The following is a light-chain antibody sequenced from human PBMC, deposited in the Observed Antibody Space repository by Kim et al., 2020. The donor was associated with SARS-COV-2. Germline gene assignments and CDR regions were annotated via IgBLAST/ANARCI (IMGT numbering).Light chain of an antibody. CDR3: QSYDSSNHWV. V-gene: IGLV6-57*03. Sequence: KTVTIPCTRSSGPIASDYVQLYLQRPGSAPITVIYDDNQRPSGVPDRFSGSIDSSSNSASLTISGLKTEDEGEYFCQSYDSSNHWVFGGGTQLTVL. J-gene: IGLJ3*02. CDR1: SGPIASDY. CDR2: DDN.